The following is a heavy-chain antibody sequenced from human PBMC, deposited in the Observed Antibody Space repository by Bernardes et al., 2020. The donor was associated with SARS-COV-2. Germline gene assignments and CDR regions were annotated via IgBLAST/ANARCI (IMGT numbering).Heavy chain of an antibody. V-gene: IGHV1-2*02. CDR2: INPNSGGT. CDR3: ARPPSNYDRYGMDV. Sequence: ASVKVSCKASGYTFTGYYIHWVRQAPGQGLEWMGWINPNSGGTIYAQKFQGRVTMTRDTSISTAYMELSRLISDDTAMYYCARPPSNYDRYGMDVWGKRTTVTVSS. CDR1: GYTFTGYY. D-gene: IGHD3-22*01. J-gene: IGHJ6*04.